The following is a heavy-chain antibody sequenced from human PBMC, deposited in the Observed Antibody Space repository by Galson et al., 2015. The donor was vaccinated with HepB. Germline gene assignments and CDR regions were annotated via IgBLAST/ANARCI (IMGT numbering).Heavy chain of an antibody. CDR1: GFTFSTYA. CDR2: ISGSAGNT. CDR3: AKDTYYLTSWNWFDP. J-gene: IGHJ5*02. D-gene: IGHD3-10*01. Sequence: SLRLSCAASGFTFSTYAMNWVRQAPGKRLEWVSTISGSAGNTYYADSLKGRFTISRDNSKNTLYLQMNSLRAEDTAVYYCAKDTYYLTSWNWFDPWGQGTLVTVSS. V-gene: IGHV3-23*01.